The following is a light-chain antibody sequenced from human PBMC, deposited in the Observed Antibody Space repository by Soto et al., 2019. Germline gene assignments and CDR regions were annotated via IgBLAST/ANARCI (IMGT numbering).Light chain of an antibody. J-gene: IGLJ2*01. CDR2: EVT. V-gene: IGLV2-14*01. CDR3: TSYTNSSTVV. CDR1: RDDIGAYNY. Sequence: QSALTQPASVSGSPGQSITISCAGTRDDIGAYNYVSWYQQHPGNAPKLLVYEVTNRPSGVSDRFSGSKSGNTASLTNSGLQAEDEADYYCTSYTNSSTVVFGGGTKLTVL.